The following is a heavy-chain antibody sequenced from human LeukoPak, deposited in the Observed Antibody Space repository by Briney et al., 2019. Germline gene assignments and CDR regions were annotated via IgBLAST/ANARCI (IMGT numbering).Heavy chain of an antibody. CDR3: ARKYPDHWFDP. Sequence: SETLSLTCTVSGGSISSGNFYWSWIRQPPGKGLEWLGYIFYLGSTYYNLSLKSRVTMSVDTSKNQFSLKLRSVTAADTAVYYCARKYPDHWFDPWGQGTLVTVSS. CDR1: GGSISSGNFY. CDR2: IFYLGST. D-gene: IGHD6-6*01. J-gene: IGHJ5*02. V-gene: IGHV4-30-4*01.